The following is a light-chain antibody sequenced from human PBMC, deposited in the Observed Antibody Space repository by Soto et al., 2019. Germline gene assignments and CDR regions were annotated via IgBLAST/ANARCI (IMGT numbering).Light chain of an antibody. Sequence: DIVMTQSPDSLAVSLGERATINCKSSQSVLYSSNNKNYLAWYQQKPGQPPKLLIYWASTRESGVPDRFSASGSGTDFTLTISSLQAEDVAFYYCQQYYSTPLTFGGGTKVEIK. J-gene: IGKJ4*01. V-gene: IGKV4-1*01. CDR1: QSVLYSSNNKNY. CDR3: QQYYSTPLT. CDR2: WAS.